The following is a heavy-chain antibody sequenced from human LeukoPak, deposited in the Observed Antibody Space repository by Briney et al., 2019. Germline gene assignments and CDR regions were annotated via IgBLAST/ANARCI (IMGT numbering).Heavy chain of an antibody. CDR2: IYYSGST. CDR3: ARAGTGYSSVPPYFDY. CDR1: GGSISSYY. V-gene: IGHV4-59*01. Sequence: PSETLSLTCTVSGGSISSYYWSWIRQPPGKGLEWIGYIYYSGSTNYNPSLKSRVTISVDTSKNQFSLKLSSVTAADTAVYYCARAGTGYSSVPPYFDYWGQGTLVTVSS. D-gene: IGHD6-19*01. J-gene: IGHJ4*02.